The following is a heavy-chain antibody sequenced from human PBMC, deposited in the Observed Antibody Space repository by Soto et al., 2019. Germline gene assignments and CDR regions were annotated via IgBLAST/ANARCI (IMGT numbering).Heavy chain of an antibody. CDR1: GGSISSSGYF. J-gene: IGHJ6*02. CDR2: IYYSGST. V-gene: IGHV4-31*03. D-gene: IGHD6-6*01. Sequence: QVQLQESGPGLVKPSQTLSLTCTVSGGSISSSGYFWSWIRQHPGKGLEWIGFIYYSGSTYYNPSLKSRVTISVDTSKNQFSLKLSSVTAADTAAYYCAREGAAPYYYYGMDVWGQGTTVTVSS. CDR3: AREGAAPYYYYGMDV.